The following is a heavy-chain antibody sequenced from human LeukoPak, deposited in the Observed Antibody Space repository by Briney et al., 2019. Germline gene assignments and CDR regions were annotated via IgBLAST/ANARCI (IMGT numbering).Heavy chain of an antibody. D-gene: IGHD6-13*01. CDR2: ISAYNGNT. CDR3: ARDAIAAAGTQLPYYYYYMDV. V-gene: IGHV1-18*01. CDR1: GYTFTSYG. Sequence: ASVKVSCKASGYTFTSYGISWVRQAPGQGLEWMGWISAYNGNTNYAQKFQGRVTMTRDTSISTAYMELSRLRSDDTAVYYCARDAIAAAGTQLPYYYYYMDVWGKRTTVTISS. J-gene: IGHJ6*03.